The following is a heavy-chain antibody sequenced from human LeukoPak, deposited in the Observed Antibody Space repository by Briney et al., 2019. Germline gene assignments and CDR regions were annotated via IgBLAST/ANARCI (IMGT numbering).Heavy chain of an antibody. CDR2: INPSGGST. D-gene: IGHD5-18*01. J-gene: IGHJ4*02. Sequence: ASVKVSCKASGYTFTNYYMHWVRQAPGQGLEWMGLINPSGGSTSYAEKFQGRVIMTRDMSTTTDYMELSSLRAEDTAVYYCANDLGWIQLNLGRGQGTLVTVSS. CDR3: ANDLGWIQLNLG. CDR1: GYTFTNYY. V-gene: IGHV1-46*01.